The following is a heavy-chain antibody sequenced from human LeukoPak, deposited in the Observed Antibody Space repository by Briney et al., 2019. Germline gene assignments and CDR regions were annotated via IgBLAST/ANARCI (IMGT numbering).Heavy chain of an antibody. V-gene: IGHV3-74*01. CDR3: TRDGQYYGMDV. CDR1: GFTFSSYW. Sequence: GGSLRLSCAASGFTFSSYWMHWVRQAPGKGPVWVSRINNDGSGTTYADSVKGRFTISRDNAQNSVFLQMNSLRAEDTAVYYCTRDGQYYGMDVWGQGTTVTVSS. CDR2: INNDGSGT. J-gene: IGHJ6*02.